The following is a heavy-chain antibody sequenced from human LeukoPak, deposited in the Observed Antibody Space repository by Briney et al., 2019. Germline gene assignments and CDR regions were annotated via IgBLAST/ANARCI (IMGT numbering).Heavy chain of an antibody. CDR2: IYHSGST. CDR1: GYSISSGYY. V-gene: IGHV4-38-2*01. CDR3: ARLGDGWFGESAGYYYYYYMDV. J-gene: IGHJ6*03. D-gene: IGHD3-10*01. Sequence: SETLSLTCAVSGYSISSGYYWGWIRPPPGKGLEWIGSIYHSGSTYYNPSLKSRVTISVDTSKNQFSLKLNSVTAADTAVYYCARLGDGWFGESAGYYYYYYMDVWGKGTTVTVSS.